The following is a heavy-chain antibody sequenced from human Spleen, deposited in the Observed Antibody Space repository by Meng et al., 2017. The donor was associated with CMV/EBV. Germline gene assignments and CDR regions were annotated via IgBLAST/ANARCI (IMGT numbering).Heavy chain of an antibody. CDR3: AREIRAVWNRGNFDY. J-gene: IGHJ4*02. D-gene: IGHD1/OR15-1a*01. CDR2: IKPSGGTR. Sequence: SGFTFTSYYMHWVRQAPGQGLEWMGMIKPSGGTRTYAQKFQGKVTMTRDTSTSTVYMELSSLKFEDTAVYFCAREIRAVWNRGNFDYWGQGTLVTVSS. V-gene: IGHV1-46*01. CDR1: GFTFTSYY.